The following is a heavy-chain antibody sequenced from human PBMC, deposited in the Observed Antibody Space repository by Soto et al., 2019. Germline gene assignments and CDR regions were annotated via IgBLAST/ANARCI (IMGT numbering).Heavy chain of an antibody. CDR3: VKDAAWSFEY. D-gene: IGHD2-15*01. V-gene: IGHV3-7*01. J-gene: IGHJ4*02. Sequence: GGSLRLSCAASGFTFNNQWMSWVRQAPGKGLEWVAKINEDGSEKYYVDSVRGRFTISRDNARNSLYLQMDSLRAEDTAVYYCVKDAAWSFEYWGQGTLVTVSS. CDR1: GFTFNNQW. CDR2: INEDGSEK.